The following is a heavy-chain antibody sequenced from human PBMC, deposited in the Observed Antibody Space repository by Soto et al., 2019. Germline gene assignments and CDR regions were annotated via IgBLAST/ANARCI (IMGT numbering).Heavy chain of an antibody. V-gene: IGHV3-21*01. D-gene: IGHD5-18*01. J-gene: IGHJ4*02. CDR2: ISSSSSYI. CDR3: ARVGLDTAVVNY. CDR1: GFTFSSYS. Sequence: GGSLRLSCAASGFTFSSYSMNWVRQAPGKGLEWVSSISSSSSYIYYADSVKGRFTISRDNAKNSLYLQMNSLRAEDTAVYYCARVGLDTAVVNYWGQGTLVTVSS.